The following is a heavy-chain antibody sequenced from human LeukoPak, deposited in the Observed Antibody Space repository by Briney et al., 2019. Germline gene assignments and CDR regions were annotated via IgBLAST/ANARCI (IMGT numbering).Heavy chain of an antibody. J-gene: IGHJ6*02. D-gene: IGHD2-2*01. Sequence: SETLSLTCAVYGGSFSDYFWGWIRQPPGKGLEWIGEINHSGRSYYNPSLKSRVTISVDTSKNQFSLNLSSVTAADTAVYYCARDVVVVPAAIHYGMDVGGQGTTVTVSS. CDR1: GGSFSDYF. CDR2: INHSGRS. CDR3: ARDVVVVPAAIHYGMDV. V-gene: IGHV4-34*01.